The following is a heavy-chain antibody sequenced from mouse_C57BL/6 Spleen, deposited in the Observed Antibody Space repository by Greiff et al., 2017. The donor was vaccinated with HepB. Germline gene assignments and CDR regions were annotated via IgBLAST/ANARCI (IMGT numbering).Heavy chain of an antibody. CDR2: ISYSGST. CDR3: ARGLLGFAY. J-gene: IGHJ3*01. CDR1: GYSITSGYD. Sequence: EVQLVESGPGMVKPSQSLSLTCTVTGYSITSGYDWHWIRHFPGNNLEWMGYISYSGSTNYNPSLKSRISITHDTSKNHFFLKLNSVTTEDTATYYCARGLLGFAYWGQGTLVTVSA. V-gene: IGHV3-1*01.